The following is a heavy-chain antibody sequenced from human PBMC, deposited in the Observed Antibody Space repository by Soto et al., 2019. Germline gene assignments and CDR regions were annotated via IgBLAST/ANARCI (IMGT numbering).Heavy chain of an antibody. CDR3: ARLGYCSSTSCYEDFDY. V-gene: IGHV1-69*02. J-gene: IGHJ4*02. Sequence: SVKVSCKASGGTFGSYTISWVRQAPGQGLEWMGRIIPILGIANYAQKFQGRVTITADKSTSTAYMELSSLRSEDTAVYYCARLGYCSSTSCYEDFDYWGQGTLVTVSS. D-gene: IGHD2-2*01. CDR1: GGTFGSYT. CDR2: IIPILGIA.